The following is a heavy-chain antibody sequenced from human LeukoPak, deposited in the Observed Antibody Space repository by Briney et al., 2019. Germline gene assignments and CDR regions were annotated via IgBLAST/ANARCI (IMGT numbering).Heavy chain of an antibody. Sequence: GGSLRLSCAASGLTFSSYGMHWVRQAPGKGLEWVAVIWYDGSNKYYADSVKGRFTISRDNSKNTLYLQMNSLRAEDTAVYYCARSRLLDWSFYGDAFDIWGQGTMVTVSS. D-gene: IGHD3-9*01. CDR2: IWYDGSNK. V-gene: IGHV3-33*01. CDR3: ARSRLLDWSFYGDAFDI. J-gene: IGHJ3*02. CDR1: GLTFSSYG.